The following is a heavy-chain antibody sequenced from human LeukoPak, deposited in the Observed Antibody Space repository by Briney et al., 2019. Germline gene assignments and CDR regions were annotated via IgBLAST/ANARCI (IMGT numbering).Heavy chain of an antibody. CDR3: ARARFRRNYGSGSYSYYFDY. Sequence: PSETLSLTCTVSGGSISSGDYYWSWIRQPPGKGLEWIGYIYYSGSTNYNPPLKSRVTISVDTSKNQFSLKLSSVTAADTAVYYCARARFRRNYGSGSYSYYFDYWGQGTLVTVSS. CDR1: GGSISSGDYY. CDR2: IYYSGST. J-gene: IGHJ4*02. D-gene: IGHD3-10*01. V-gene: IGHV4-61*08.